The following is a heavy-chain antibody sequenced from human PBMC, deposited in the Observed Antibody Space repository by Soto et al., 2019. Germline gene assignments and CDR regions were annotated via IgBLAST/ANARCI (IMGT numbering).Heavy chain of an antibody. D-gene: IGHD6-13*01. CDR2: ISSSSSTI. V-gene: IGHV3-48*01. CDR3: ARHPERIAQIGWFDP. J-gene: IGHJ5*02. Sequence: GGSLRLSCAASGFTFSSYSMNWVRQAPGKGLEWVSYISSSSSTIYYADSVKGRFTISRDNAKNSLYLQMNSLRAEDTAVYYCARHPERIAQIGWFDPWGQGTLVTVAS. CDR1: GFTFSSYS.